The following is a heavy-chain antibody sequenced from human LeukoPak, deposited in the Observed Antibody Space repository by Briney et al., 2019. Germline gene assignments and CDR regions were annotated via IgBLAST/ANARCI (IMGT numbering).Heavy chain of an antibody. D-gene: IGHD6-13*01. CDR2: IAHDGSEK. CDR3: ARWGIAGFDY. V-gene: IGHV3-7*01. CDR1: GFTFSSYW. Sequence: PGGSLRPSCAASGFTFSSYWMGWVRQAPGKGLEWVANIAHDGSEKYYVDSVKGRFTISRDNAKNSLYVQMNSLRAEDTAVYYCARWGIAGFDYWGQGTLVTVSS. J-gene: IGHJ4*02.